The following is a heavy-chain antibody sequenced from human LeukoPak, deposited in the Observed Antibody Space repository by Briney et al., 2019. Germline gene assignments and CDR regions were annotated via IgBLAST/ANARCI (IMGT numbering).Heavy chain of an antibody. Sequence: GGSLRLSCAASGFTFSSYAMSWVRQAPGKGLEWVSAISGSGGSTYYADSVKGRFTISRDNSKNALYLQMDSLKAEDTAVYYCAKCSSTSCFPNWFDPWGQGTLVTVSS. CDR3: AKCSSTSCFPNWFDP. CDR1: GFTFSSYA. V-gene: IGHV3-23*01. CDR2: ISGSGGST. J-gene: IGHJ5*02. D-gene: IGHD2-2*01.